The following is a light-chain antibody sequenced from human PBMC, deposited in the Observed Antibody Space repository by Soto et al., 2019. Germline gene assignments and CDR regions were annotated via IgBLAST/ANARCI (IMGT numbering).Light chain of an antibody. CDR3: CSYAGSRFYV. CDR1: SGYVGTYSL. V-gene: IGLV2-23*01. J-gene: IGLJ1*01. CDR2: EGH. Sequence: QSVLAQPASVSGSPGQSITISCTGASGYVGTYSLVSWYQQHPGKAPKVVIYEGHKRPSGVPDRFSGSKSGNTASLTISGLQAEDEADYYCCSYAGSRFYVFGTGTKV.